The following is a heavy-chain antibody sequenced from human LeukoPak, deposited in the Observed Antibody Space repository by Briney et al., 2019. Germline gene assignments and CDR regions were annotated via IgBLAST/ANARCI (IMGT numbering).Heavy chain of an antibody. J-gene: IGHJ4*02. V-gene: IGHV4-39*07. CDR3: ARGIAAAGTTAFDY. Sequence: PSETLSLTCTVSGGSISSSSYHWGWIRQPPGKGLEWIGSIYYSGSTYYNPSLKSRVTISVDTSKNQFSLKLSSVTAADTAVYYCARGIAAAGTTAFDYWGQGTLVTVSS. CDR2: IYYSGST. D-gene: IGHD6-13*01. CDR1: GGSISSSSYH.